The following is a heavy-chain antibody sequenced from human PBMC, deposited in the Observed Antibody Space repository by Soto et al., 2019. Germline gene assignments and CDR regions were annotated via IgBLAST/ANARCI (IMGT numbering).Heavy chain of an antibody. CDR3: ARTGYFDY. J-gene: IGHJ4*02. V-gene: IGHV4-34*01. CDR1: GGSFSGYY. Sequence: QVQLQQWGAGLLKPSETLSLTCAVYGGSFSGYYWSWIRQPPGKGLEWIGEINHSGSTNYNPSLKGRVTISVDTSKNQFSLKLSSVTAADTAVYYCARTGYFDYWGQGTLVTVSS. CDR2: INHSGST.